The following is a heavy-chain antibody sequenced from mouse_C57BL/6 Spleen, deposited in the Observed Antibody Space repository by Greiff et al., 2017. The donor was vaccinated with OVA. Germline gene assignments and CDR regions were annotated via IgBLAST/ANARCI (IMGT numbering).Heavy chain of an antibody. D-gene: IGHD2-5*01. V-gene: IGHV3-1*01. CDR3: ARDYSNYEAWFAY. J-gene: IGHJ3*01. CDR1: GYSITSGYD. Sequence: EVQLQESGPGMVKPSQSLSLTCTVTGYSITSGYDWHWIRHFPGNKLEWMGYISYSGSTNYNPSLKSRISITHDTSTNHFYLKLNSVTTEDTATYYCARDYSNYEAWFAYWGQGTLVTVSA. CDR2: ISYSGST.